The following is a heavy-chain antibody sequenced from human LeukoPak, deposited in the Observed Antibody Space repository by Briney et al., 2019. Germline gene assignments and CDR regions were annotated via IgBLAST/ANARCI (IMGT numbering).Heavy chain of an antibody. J-gene: IGHJ5*02. CDR3: ARGLRSVPAWFDP. V-gene: IGHV3-66*01. Sequence: PGGSLRLSCAASGFTVSSNYMIWLRQATGKGLEWVSVIYSGGSTYYADSVKGRFTISRDNSKNTLYLQMNSLRAEDTAVYYCARGLRSVPAWFDPWGQGTLVTVSS. CDR1: GFTVSSNY. CDR2: IYSGGST.